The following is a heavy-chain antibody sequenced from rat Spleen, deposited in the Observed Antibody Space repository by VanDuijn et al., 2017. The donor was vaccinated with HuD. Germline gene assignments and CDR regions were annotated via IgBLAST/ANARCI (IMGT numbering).Heavy chain of an antibody. CDR3: ARQRGPSWFAY. J-gene: IGHJ3*01. D-gene: IGHD3-1*01. Sequence: EVQLVESGGGLVQPGRSLKLSCVASGFTFNDYWMTWIRQAPGNGLEWVAFINYDVSSTFYRDSVKGRFTISRDNAKITLYLQMNSLRSEDTATYYCARQRGPSWFAYWGQGTLVTVSS. CDR1: GFTFNDYW. V-gene: IGHV5-31*01. CDR2: INYDVSST.